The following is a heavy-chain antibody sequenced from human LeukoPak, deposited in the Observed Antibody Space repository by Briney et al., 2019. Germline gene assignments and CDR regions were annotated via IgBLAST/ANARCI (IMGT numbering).Heavy chain of an antibody. D-gene: IGHD4-17*01. Sequence: PGGSLRLSCAASGFTFYTYAMSWVRQAPGKGLEWVSAISGRGDSTNYADSVKGRFTISRDNSKNTLYLQMNSLKTEDTAVYYCTTVFGDPTSGDYWGQGTLVTVSS. V-gene: IGHV3-23*01. CDR1: GFTFYTYA. CDR3: TTVFGDPTSGDY. CDR2: ISGRGDST. J-gene: IGHJ4*02.